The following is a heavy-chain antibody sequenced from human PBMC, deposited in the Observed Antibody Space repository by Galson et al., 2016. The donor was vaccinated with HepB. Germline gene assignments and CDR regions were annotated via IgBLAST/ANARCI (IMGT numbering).Heavy chain of an antibody. Sequence: SLRLSCAASGFTFSSYWMHWVRQAPGKGLVWVSRINSDGSTTHYADSVKGRFTISRDSSLYLQMNSLRVEDTAVYYCASQGYCGGDCYKGLGAFDIWGPGTMVTVSS. J-gene: IGHJ3*02. D-gene: IGHD2-21*02. V-gene: IGHV3-74*01. CDR2: INSDGSTT. CDR1: GFTFSSYW. CDR3: ASQGYCGGDCYKGLGAFDI.